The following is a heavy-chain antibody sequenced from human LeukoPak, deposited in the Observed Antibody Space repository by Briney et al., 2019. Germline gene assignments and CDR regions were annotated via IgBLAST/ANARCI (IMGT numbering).Heavy chain of an antibody. V-gene: IGHV4-61*01. CDR3: ARVRHGAFDI. J-gene: IGHJ3*02. CDR2: IYYSGST. Sequence: SETLSLTCAVYGGSITSSSYYWSWIRQPPGKGLEWIGYIYYSGSTNYNPSLKSRVTISVDTSKNQFSLKLSSVTAADTAVYCCARVRHGAFDIWGQGTMVTVSS. CDR1: GGSITSSSYY.